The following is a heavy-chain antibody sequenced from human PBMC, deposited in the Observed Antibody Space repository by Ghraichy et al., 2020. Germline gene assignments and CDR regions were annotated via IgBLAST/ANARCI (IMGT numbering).Heavy chain of an antibody. CDR3: ARDVWSGYYLYYYYYGMDV. CDR2: ISAYNGNT. J-gene: IGHJ6*02. Sequence: ASVKVSCKASGYTFTSYGISWVRQAPGQGLEWMGWISAYNGNTNYAPKLQGRVTMTTDTSTSTAYMELRSLRSDDTAVYYCARDVWSGYYLYYYYYGMDVWGQGTTVTVS. V-gene: IGHV1-18*04. CDR1: GYTFTSYG. D-gene: IGHD3-3*01.